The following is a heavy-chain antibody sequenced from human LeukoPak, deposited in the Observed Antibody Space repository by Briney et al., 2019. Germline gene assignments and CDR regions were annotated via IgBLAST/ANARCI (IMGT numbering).Heavy chain of an antibody. Sequence: GASVKVSCKASGGTFSSYAISWVRQAPGQGLEWMGGIIPIFGTANYAQKFQGRVTITADESTSTAYMELSSLRSEDTAVYYCARVGKTTFSGVYYYYYMDVWGKGTTVTVSS. D-gene: IGHD1-26*01. J-gene: IGHJ6*03. CDR2: IIPIFGTA. CDR1: GGTFSSYA. V-gene: IGHV1-69*13. CDR3: ARVGKTTFSGVYYYYYMDV.